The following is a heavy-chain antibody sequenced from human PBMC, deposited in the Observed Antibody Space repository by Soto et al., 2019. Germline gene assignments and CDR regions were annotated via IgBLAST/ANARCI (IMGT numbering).Heavy chain of an antibody. V-gene: IGHV3-72*01. CDR1: GFTFSDHY. D-gene: IGHD6-19*01. Sequence: EVQLVESGGGLVQPGGSLRLSCAASGFTFSDHYMDWVRQAPGKGLEWVGRTTTKANTYTTEYAASVKGRFTISRDDSKNSLYLQMNSLKTEDTAVYYCARTDTSGWPFDYWGQGTLVTVSS. CDR2: TTTKANTYTT. J-gene: IGHJ4*02. CDR3: ARTDTSGWPFDY.